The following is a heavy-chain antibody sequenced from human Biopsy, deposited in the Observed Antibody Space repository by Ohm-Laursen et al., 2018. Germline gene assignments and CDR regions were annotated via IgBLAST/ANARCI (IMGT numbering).Heavy chain of an antibody. CDR2: IRPLNGDT. D-gene: IGHD3-16*02. CDR1: GYNFISYS. Sequence: GPSVKVSCKASGYNFISYSINWVRQAPGQGLEWIGWIRPLNGDTKYGQKFQDRVTMTTDTSTSTVYMELTSLRSDDTAVYYCARGEVTFGELIVSLDSWGQGTLVTVSS. CDR3: ARGEVTFGELIVSLDS. V-gene: IGHV1-18*01. J-gene: IGHJ4*02.